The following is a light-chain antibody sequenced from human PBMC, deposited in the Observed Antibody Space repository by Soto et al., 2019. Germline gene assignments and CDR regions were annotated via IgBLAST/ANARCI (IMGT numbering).Light chain of an antibody. Sequence: EIVLTHSPATLSLSPWEIATLSCRASQSVSSYLAWYQQKPGQAPRLLIYDASNRATGIPARFSGSGSGTDFTLTISSLEPEDFAVYYCQQRSNWQGTFGQGTKVDIK. CDR3: QQRSNWQGT. J-gene: IGKJ1*01. CDR2: DAS. V-gene: IGKV3-11*01. CDR1: QSVSSY.